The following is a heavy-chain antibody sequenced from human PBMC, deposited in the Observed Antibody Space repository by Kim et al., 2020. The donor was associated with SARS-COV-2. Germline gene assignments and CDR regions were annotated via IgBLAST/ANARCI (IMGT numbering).Heavy chain of an antibody. D-gene: IGHD6-19*01. V-gene: IGHV3-30*01. CDR3: ARGKQQWLVVGAFDI. Sequence: ADSGKGRFTISRDNSKNTLYLQMNSLRAEDTAVYYCARGKQQWLVVGAFDIWGQGTMVTVSS. J-gene: IGHJ3*02.